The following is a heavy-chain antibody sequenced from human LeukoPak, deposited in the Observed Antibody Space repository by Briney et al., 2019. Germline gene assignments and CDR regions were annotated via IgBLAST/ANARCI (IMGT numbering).Heavy chain of an antibody. CDR2: IKQDGSEK. V-gene: IGHV3-7*01. D-gene: IGHD1-26*01. CDR3: ARDIVGATDWFDP. CDR1: GFTFSSYW. J-gene: IGHJ5*02. Sequence: GGSLRLSCAASGFTFSSYWMSWVRQAPGKGLEWVANIKQDGSEKYYVDSVKGRFTISRDNAKNSLYLQMNSLRAEDTAVYYCARDIVGATDWFDPWGQGTLVTVSS.